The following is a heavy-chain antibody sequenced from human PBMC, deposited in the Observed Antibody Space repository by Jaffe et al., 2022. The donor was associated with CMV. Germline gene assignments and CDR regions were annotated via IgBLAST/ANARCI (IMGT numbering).Heavy chain of an antibody. J-gene: IGHJ5*02. CDR1: GFTFSSYG. Sequence: QVQLVESGGGVVQPGRSLRLSCAASGFTFSSYGMHWVRQAPGKGLEWVAVIWYDGSNKYYADSVKGRFTISRDNSKNTLYLQMNSLRAEDTAVYYCARDLAYCGGDCYNDPWGQGTLVTVSS. CDR2: IWYDGSNK. CDR3: ARDLAYCGGDCYNDP. V-gene: IGHV3-33*01. D-gene: IGHD2-21*02.